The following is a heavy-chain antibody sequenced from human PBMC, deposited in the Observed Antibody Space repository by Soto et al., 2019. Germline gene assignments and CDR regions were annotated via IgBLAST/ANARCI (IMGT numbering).Heavy chain of an antibody. CDR1: GYTFTSYY. J-gene: IGHJ6*02. CDR3: ARQARYCTNGVCSAYGMDV. D-gene: IGHD2-8*01. Sequence: QVQLVQSGAEVKKPGASVKVSCKASGYTFTSYYMHWVRQAPGQGLEWMGIINPSGGSTSYAQKFQGRVTVTRDTSTSPVYMELSSLRSEDTAVYYCARQARYCTNGVCSAYGMDVWGQGTTVTVSS. V-gene: IGHV1-46*01. CDR2: INPSGGST.